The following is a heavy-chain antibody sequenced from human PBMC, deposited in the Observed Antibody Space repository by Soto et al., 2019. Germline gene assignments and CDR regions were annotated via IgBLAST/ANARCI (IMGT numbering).Heavy chain of an antibody. V-gene: IGHV3-23*01. Sequence: GGSLRLSCAASGFTFSSYAMSWVRQAPGKGLEWVSAISGSGGSTYYADSVKGRFTISRDNSKNTLYLQMNSLRAEDTAVYYCAKARSSGWYAVDDFDIWGPVPMVTFS. CDR3: AKARSSGWYAVDDFDI. D-gene: IGHD6-19*01. CDR2: ISGSGGST. CDR1: GFTFSSYA. J-gene: IGHJ3*02.